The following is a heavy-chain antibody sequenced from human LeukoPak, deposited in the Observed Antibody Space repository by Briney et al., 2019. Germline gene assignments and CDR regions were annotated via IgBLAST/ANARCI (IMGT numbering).Heavy chain of an antibody. Sequence: GGSLRLSCAASGFTFSGSAMHWVRQSPGKGLEWVGRISSKANDHATAYAASVRGRFTISRDDSKNTAYLQMNSLKTEDTAVYYCTRRLMTTVNDYWGQGTLVTVSS. CDR2: ISSKANDHAT. V-gene: IGHV3-73*01. CDR1: GFTFSGSA. CDR3: TRRLMTTVNDY. J-gene: IGHJ4*02. D-gene: IGHD4-17*01.